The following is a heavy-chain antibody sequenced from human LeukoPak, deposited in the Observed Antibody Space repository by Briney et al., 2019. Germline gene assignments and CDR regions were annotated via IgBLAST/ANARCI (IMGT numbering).Heavy chain of an antibody. D-gene: IGHD1-14*01. J-gene: IGHJ4*02. CDR2: ISYDGSNK. Sequence: GGSLRLSCAASGFTFSSYGMHWVRQAPGKGLEWVAVISYDGSNKYYADSVKGRFTISRDDSRDTLYLQMSSLRPEDTAVYYCARDVWGRITTGGRFNYWGQGTLVTVSS. CDR3: ARDVWGRITTGGRFNY. CDR1: GFTFSSYG. V-gene: IGHV3-30*03.